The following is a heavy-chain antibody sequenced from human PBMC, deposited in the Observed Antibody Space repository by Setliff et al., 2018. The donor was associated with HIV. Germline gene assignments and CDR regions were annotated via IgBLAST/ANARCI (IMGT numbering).Heavy chain of an antibody. CDR2: IIPIFGTA. CDR1: GGTFSSYA. Sequence: SVKVSCTASGGTFSSYAISWVRQAPGQGLEWMGGIIPIFGTANYAQKFQGRVTITTDESTSTAYMELSSLRSEDTAVYYCARPPSYNWNFLPYFDYWGQGTLVTVSS. CDR3: ARPPSYNWNFLPYFDY. D-gene: IGHD1-7*01. V-gene: IGHV1-69*05. J-gene: IGHJ4*02.